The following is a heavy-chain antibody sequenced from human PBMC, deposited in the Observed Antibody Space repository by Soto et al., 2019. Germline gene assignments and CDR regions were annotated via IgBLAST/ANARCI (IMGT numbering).Heavy chain of an antibody. CDR2: IWYDGSNK. J-gene: IGHJ6*01. D-gene: IGHD3-16*01. CDR1: GFTFSIYG. Sequence: PGGSLRLSCAASGFTFSIYGMHWVRQAPGKGLEWVAVIWYDGSNKYYADSVKGRFTISRDNSKNTLYLQMNSLRAEDTAVYYCAKVMITFGGTRYGLDVWGQGTTVTVSS. V-gene: IGHV3-33*06. CDR3: AKVMITFGGTRYGLDV.